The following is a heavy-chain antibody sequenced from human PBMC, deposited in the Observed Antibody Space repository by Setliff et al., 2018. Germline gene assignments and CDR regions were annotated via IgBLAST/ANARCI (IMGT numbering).Heavy chain of an antibody. CDR1: GYSFSNFW. D-gene: IGHD6-19*01. J-gene: IGHJ6*03. CDR2: IYPGDPHT. CDR3: ARVYAAVVGYYYYYMDV. Sequence: GESLKISCKGSGYSFSNFWIGWVRQMPGKGLEWMGIIYPGDPHTRYSPSFQGQVTISADKSISTAYLQWSSLKASDTAMYYCARVYAAVVGYYYYYMDVWGKGTTVTVSS. V-gene: IGHV5-51*01.